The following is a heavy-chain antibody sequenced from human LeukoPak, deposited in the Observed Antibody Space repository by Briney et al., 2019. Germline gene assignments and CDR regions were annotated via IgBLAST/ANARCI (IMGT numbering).Heavy chain of an antibody. CDR1: GFTFSSYA. J-gene: IGHJ3*02. CDR2: ISGSGGST. CDR3: QRETDAFDI. V-gene: IGHV3-23*01. Sequence: GGSLRLSCAASGFTFSSYAMSWVRQAPGKGLEWVSVISGSGGSTYYTDSVKGRFTISRDNSKNTLYLQMNSLRAEDTAVYYCQRETDAFDIWGQGTMVTVSS. D-gene: IGHD1-26*01.